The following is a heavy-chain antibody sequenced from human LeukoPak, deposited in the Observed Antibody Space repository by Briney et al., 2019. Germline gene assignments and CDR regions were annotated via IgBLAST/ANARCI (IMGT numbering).Heavy chain of an antibody. J-gene: IGHJ4*02. V-gene: IGHV3-30*18. CDR2: ISYDGSNK. CDR1: GFTFSSYG. CDR3: AKDLRRAAAGQQN. D-gene: IGHD6-13*01. Sequence: GGSLRFSCAASGFTFSSYGMHWVRQAPGKGLEWVAVISYDGSNKYYADSVKGRFAISRDNSKNTLYLQMNSLRAEDTAVYYCAKDLRRAAAGQQNWGQGTLVTVSS.